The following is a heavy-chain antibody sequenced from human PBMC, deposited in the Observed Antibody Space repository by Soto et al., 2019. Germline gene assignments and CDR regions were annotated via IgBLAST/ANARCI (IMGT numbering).Heavy chain of an antibody. CDR2: ISSGGSVT. D-gene: IGHD1-26*01. J-gene: IGHJ4*02. CDR1: GFTFSSYG. Sequence: EVQLLESGGGLVQPGGSLRLSCAASGFTFSSYGMGWVRQAPGKGLEWVSAISSGGSVTYYADSVRGRFTISRDNSQTTLYLQMNSLRAEDTAVYYCAKEMGATKPFDYWGQGTLVTVSS. V-gene: IGHV3-23*01. CDR3: AKEMGATKPFDY.